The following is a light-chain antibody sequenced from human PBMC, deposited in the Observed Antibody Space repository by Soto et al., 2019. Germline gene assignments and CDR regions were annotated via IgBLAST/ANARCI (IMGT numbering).Light chain of an antibody. J-gene: IGLJ2*01. CDR1: SSDVGGYNY. CDR3: SSYAGSNNHVV. CDR2: EVS. Sequence: QSVLTQPPSASGSPGQSVTISCTGTSSDVGGYNYVSWYQQHPGKAPKLMIYEVSKRPSGVPDRFSGSKSGNTASLTVSGLQAEDEPDYYCSSYAGSNNHVVFGGGTKLTVL. V-gene: IGLV2-8*01.